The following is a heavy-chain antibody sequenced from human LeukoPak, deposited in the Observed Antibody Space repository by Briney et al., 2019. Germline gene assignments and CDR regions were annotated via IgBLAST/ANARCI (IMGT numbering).Heavy chain of an antibody. CDR1: GGTFSINP. CDR2: IIPNFGSP. CDR3: ARSPLPLDGWTSFNL. D-gene: IGHD3-9*01. Sequence: ASVKVSCKASGGTFSINPIAWVRQAPGQGLEWMGGIIPNFGSPNYAQKFQDRVTIIADETTAYMELSSLTSDDTAVYFCARSPLPLDGWTSFNLWGQGTLVTVSS. J-gene: IGHJ3*01. V-gene: IGHV1-69*13.